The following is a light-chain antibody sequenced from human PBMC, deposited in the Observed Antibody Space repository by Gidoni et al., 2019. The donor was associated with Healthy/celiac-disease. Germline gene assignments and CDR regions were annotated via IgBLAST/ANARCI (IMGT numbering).Light chain of an antibody. Sequence: DIKMTQSPSSLSASVVDRVTITCRASQSISSYLNWYQQKPGKAPKLLIYAASSLQSGVPSRFSGSGSGTDFTLTISSLQPEDFATYYCQQSYSTPLCSFGQGTKLEIK. J-gene: IGKJ2*04. CDR1: QSISSY. CDR2: AAS. V-gene: IGKV1-39*01. CDR3: QQSYSTPLCS.